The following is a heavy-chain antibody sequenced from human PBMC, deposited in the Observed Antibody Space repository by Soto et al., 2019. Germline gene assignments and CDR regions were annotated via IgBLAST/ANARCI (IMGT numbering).Heavy chain of an antibody. J-gene: IGHJ5*02. D-gene: IGHD3-10*01. CDR3: ARSGVNGIVIPSHCFDP. Sequence: SETLSLTCTVSGDSIGGVGYWSWIRQFPGRGLEWIGCISSSGSTYYNPALNNRISLSLDTSQNQFSLKLLSVTAADTAIYYCARSGVNGIVIPSHCFDPWGQGTLVTVSS. V-gene: IGHV4-31*03. CDR1: GDSIGGVGY. CDR2: ISSSGST.